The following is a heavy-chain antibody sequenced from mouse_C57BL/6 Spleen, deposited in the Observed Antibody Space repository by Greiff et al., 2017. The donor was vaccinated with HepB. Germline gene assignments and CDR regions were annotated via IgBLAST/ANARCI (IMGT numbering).Heavy chain of an antibody. V-gene: IGHV2-2*01. CDR2: IWSGGST. J-gene: IGHJ1*03. D-gene: IGHD2-4*01. CDR1: GFSLTSYG. Sequence: VQLVESGPGLVQPSQSLSITCTVSGFSLTSYGVHWVRQSPGKGLEWLGVIWSGGSTDYNAAFISRLSISKDNSKSQVFFKMNSLQADDTAIYYCARNSPYDYDEYFDVWGTGTTVTVSS. CDR3: ARNSPYDYDEYFDV.